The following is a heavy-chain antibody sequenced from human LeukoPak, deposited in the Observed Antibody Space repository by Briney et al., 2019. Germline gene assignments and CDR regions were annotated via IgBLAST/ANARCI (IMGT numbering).Heavy chain of an antibody. V-gene: IGHV4-34*01. D-gene: IGHD3-22*01. CDR1: GFTFSSYW. CDR3: ARGLVVVTMTSSIMDV. Sequence: PGGSLRLSCAASGFTFSSYWMNWARQAPGNGLEWVGDIDHRGSINYNPSLKSRVTISVDTSKNQFSLRLSSVTAADTAVYYCARGLVVVTMTSSIMDVWGQGTTVTVSS. J-gene: IGHJ6*02. CDR2: IDHRGSI.